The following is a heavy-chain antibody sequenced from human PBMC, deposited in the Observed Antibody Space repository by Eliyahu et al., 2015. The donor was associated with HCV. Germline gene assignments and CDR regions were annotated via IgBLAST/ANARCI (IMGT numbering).Heavy chain of an antibody. V-gene: IGHV3-21*01. D-gene: IGHD4-11*01. J-gene: IGHJ4*02. CDR1: XFXFSSYS. CDR3: ARDSTVTNYPLVY. CDR2: ISSSSSYI. Sequence: EVQLVESGGGLVKPGGSLRLSCAASXFXFSSYSMNWVRQAPGKGLEWVSSISSSSSYIYYADSVKGRFTISRDNAKNSLYLQMNSLXAEDTAVYYCARDSTVTNYPLVYWGQGTLVTVSS.